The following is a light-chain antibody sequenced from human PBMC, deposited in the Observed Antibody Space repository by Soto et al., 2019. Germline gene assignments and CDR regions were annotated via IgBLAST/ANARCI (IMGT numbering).Light chain of an antibody. J-gene: IGKJ4*02. V-gene: IGKV3-11*01. CDR2: DAS. CDR3: QLRTNWPSLT. CDR1: QNFSNY. Sequence: DNVLTQSPAPLPLSPGQRATLSCRASQNFSNYVAWYQQKPGRAPRLLIYDASKRATGIPSRFSGSASGTDFTLTISSLEPEDFAIYYCQLRTNWPSLTFGGGTKVDIK.